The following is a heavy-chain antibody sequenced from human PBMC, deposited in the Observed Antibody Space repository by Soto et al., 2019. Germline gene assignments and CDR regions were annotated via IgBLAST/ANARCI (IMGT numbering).Heavy chain of an antibody. Sequence: GGSLRLSCAASGFTFSSYGMHWVRQAPGKGLEWVAVIWYDGSNKYYADSVKGRFTISRDNSKNTLYLQMNSLRAEDTAVYYCAREAGAIFGVVDPNNYYGMDVWGQGTTVTVS. V-gene: IGHV3-33*01. CDR3: AREAGAIFGVVDPNNYYGMDV. CDR2: IWYDGSNK. J-gene: IGHJ6*02. D-gene: IGHD3-3*01. CDR1: GFTFSSYG.